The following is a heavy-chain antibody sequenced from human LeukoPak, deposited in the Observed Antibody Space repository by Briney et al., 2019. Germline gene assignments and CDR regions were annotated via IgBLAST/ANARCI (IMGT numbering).Heavy chain of an antibody. Sequence: GGSLTLTCAASGFTFDDYYVSWVRQPPGKGLEWVAGIKWNGGRKDYPDSVRGGFTISRDNAQTSVYLQMNSMRAEDTAFYYWARDGVGLDIWGQGTMVSVSS. D-gene: IGHD2-8*01. CDR1: GFTFDDYY. J-gene: IGHJ3*02. CDR3: ARDGVGLDI. CDR2: IKWNGGRK. V-gene: IGHV3-20*04.